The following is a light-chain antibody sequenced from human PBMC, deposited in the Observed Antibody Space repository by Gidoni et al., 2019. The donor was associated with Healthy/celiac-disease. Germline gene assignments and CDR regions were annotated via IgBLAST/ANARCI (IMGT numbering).Light chain of an antibody. J-gene: IGLJ3*02. Sequence: QSVLTQPPSVSAAPGQKVTISCSGSSPNIGNNYVSWYQQLPGTAPKPLIYDNNKRPTGIPDRFAGSKSGPSATLGITGLQTGDEADYYCGTWDSSLSAPNWVFGGGTKLTVL. CDR3: GTWDSSLSAPNWV. CDR1: SPNIGNNY. V-gene: IGLV1-51*01. CDR2: DNN.